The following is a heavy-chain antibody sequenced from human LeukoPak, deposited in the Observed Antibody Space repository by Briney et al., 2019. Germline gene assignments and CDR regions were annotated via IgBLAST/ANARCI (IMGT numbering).Heavy chain of an antibody. CDR1: EFSVSTNY. CDR3: ARMRKQVGSRYFDP. CDR2: IYSGGNT. Sequence: GGSLRLSCVASEFSVSTNYMTWVRQAPGKGLEWVPVIYSGGNTYYADSVKGRFIISRDISKNIVYLQMNSLRVEDMAVYYCARMRKQVGSRYFDPWGQGTLVTVSS. V-gene: IGHV3-53*01. J-gene: IGHJ5*02. D-gene: IGHD1-26*01.